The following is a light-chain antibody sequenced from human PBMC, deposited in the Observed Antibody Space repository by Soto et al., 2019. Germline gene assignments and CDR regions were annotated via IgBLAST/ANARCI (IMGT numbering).Light chain of an antibody. CDR2: DAS. J-gene: IGKJ1*01. CDR3: QQYDDWLSWT. CDR1: QSVNGH. Sequence: VVTQSPVTLSVSPGERATFSCRASQSVNGHLAWYQQKPGQAPRLLIYDASIRATGIPARFSASGSGTQFTLTISSRQSDDFATYYCQQYDDWLSWTFGQGTKVEVK. V-gene: IGKV3-15*01.